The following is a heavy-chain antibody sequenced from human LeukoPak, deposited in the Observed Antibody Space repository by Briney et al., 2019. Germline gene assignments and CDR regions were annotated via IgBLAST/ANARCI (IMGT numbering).Heavy chain of an antibody. Sequence: SETLSLTCAVYGGSFSGYYWSWIRQPPGKGLEWIGEINHSGSTNYNPSLKSRVTISVDTSKNQFSLKLSSVTAADTAVYYCARRVHGYYYVDVWGKGTTVTISS. J-gene: IGHJ6*03. CDR2: INHSGST. CDR1: GGSFSGYY. V-gene: IGHV4-34*01. D-gene: IGHD3-10*01. CDR3: ARRVHGYYYVDV.